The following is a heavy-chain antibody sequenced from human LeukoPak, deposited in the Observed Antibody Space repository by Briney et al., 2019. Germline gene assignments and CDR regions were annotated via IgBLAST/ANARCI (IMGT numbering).Heavy chain of an antibody. Sequence: SVKVSCKASGGTFSSYAISWVRQAPGQGLEWMGRIIPILGIANYAQKFQGRVTITADKSTSTAYMELSSLRSEDTAVYYCARASSGWYTGEVELFDYWGQGTLVTVSS. V-gene: IGHV1-69*04. CDR2: IIPILGIA. CDR1: GGTFSSYA. D-gene: IGHD6-19*01. J-gene: IGHJ4*02. CDR3: ARASSGWYTGEVELFDY.